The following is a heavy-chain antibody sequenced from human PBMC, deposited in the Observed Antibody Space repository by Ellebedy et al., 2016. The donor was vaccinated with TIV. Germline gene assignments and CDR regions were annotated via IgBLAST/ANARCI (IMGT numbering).Heavy chain of an antibody. CDR1: GFTFSSYW. CDR3: ARGGTDSDVGDY. Sequence: GGSLRLXXAASGFTFSSYWMSWVRQAPGKGLEWVAVISYDGSNKYYADSVKGRFTISRDNSKNTLYLQMNSLRAEDTAVYYCARGGTDSDVGDYWGQGTLVTVSS. CDR2: ISYDGSNK. V-gene: IGHV3-30-3*01. D-gene: IGHD1-1*01. J-gene: IGHJ4*02.